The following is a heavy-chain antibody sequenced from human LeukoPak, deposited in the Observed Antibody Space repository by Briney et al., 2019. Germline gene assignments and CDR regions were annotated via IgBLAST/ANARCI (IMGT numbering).Heavy chain of an antibody. D-gene: IGHD5-18*01. Sequence: SETLSLTCIVSGGSISSSSYYWGWIRQPPGKGLEWIGYIYYSGSTYYNPSLKSRVTISVDTSKNQFSLKLSSVTAADTAVYYCARDTARSDAFDIWGQGTMVTVSS. CDR1: GGSISSSSYY. V-gene: IGHV4-30-4*08. CDR2: IYYSGST. CDR3: ARDTARSDAFDI. J-gene: IGHJ3*02.